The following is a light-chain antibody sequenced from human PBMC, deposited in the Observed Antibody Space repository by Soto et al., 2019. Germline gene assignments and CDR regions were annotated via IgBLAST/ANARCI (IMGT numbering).Light chain of an antibody. V-gene: IGLV2-14*03. CDR1: SSDVGGHNF. Sequence: QSVLTQPASVSGSPGQSITISCTGTSSDVGGHNFVSWYQQHPGRAPELMIYDVRNRPSGVSNRFSGSKSANTASLVISGLQAEDEADYYCSSYSSSDTLVFGGGTKVTVL. CDR2: DVR. J-gene: IGLJ2*01. CDR3: SSYSSSDTLV.